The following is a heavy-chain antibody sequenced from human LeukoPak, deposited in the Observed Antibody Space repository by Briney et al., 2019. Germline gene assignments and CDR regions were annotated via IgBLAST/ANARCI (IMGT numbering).Heavy chain of an antibody. CDR2: ISWNSGSI. Sequence: GRSLRLSCAASGLTFDDYAMHWVRQAPGKGLEWVSGISWNSGSIGYADSVKGRFTISRDNAKNSLYLQMNSLRAEDTALYYCAKDSTIYGDYLGDAFDIWGQGTMVTVSS. D-gene: IGHD4-17*01. V-gene: IGHV3-9*01. CDR3: AKDSTIYGDYLGDAFDI. CDR1: GLTFDDYA. J-gene: IGHJ3*02.